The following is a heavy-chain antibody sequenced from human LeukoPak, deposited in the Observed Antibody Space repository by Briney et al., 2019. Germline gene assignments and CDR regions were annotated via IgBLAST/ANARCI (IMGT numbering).Heavy chain of an antibody. CDR2: IYYSGST. D-gene: IGHD6-13*01. Sequence: PSETLSLTCTVSGGSITSYYWSWIRQPPGKGLEWIGYIYYSGSTNYNPSLKSRVTMSVDTSKNQFSLKLSSVTAADTAVYYCARLTGIAAAGDYWGQGTLVTVSS. CDR3: ARLTGIAAAGDY. J-gene: IGHJ4*02. CDR1: GGSITSYY. V-gene: IGHV4-59*08.